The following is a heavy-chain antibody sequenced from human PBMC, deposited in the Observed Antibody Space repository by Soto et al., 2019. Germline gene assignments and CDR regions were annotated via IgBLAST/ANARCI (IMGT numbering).Heavy chain of an antibody. J-gene: IGHJ4*02. V-gene: IGHV4-34*01. CDR1: GGSLSDYY. D-gene: IGHD3-22*01. CDR2: XNXXXYX. Sequence: SETLSLTCAVYGGSLSDYYWTWIRQSPERGLEWVXEXNXXXYXKXXXSXXXXVTLSVDTTKKQVSLRLSSVTAADTAVYYCARGAWDNSAYYFFDFWGQGIQVTVSS. CDR3: ARGAWDNSAYYFFDF.